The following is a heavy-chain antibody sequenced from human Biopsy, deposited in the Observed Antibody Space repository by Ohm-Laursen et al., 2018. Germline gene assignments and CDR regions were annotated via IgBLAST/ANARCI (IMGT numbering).Heavy chain of an antibody. J-gene: IGHJ5*02. Sequence: SSVTVSCKASGGTFSSYIFAWVQQAPGQRPEWMGDVMPFFGTAQYAPKLQGRVSMTADKTTYTAYMELTSLTSEDTAVYFCARHYYDTSGYNWFDPWGQGTLVTVSS. V-gene: IGHV1-69*06. D-gene: IGHD3-22*01. CDR1: GGTFSSYI. CDR3: ARHYYDTSGYNWFDP. CDR2: VMPFFGTA.